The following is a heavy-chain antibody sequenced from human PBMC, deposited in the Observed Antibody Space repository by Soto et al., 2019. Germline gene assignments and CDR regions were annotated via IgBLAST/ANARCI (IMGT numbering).Heavy chain of an antibody. Sequence: GVLRLSCVGSGFSFSNAWMSWVRQVPGKGLEWVGRISSKIDGETTEYGTPVTGRFTISRDDSKNMVYLQMDSLRSEDTAVYYCADSAMALDWDYWGQGTRVTVSS. CDR3: ADSAMALDWDY. CDR1: GFSFSNAW. V-gene: IGHV3-15*01. CDR2: ISSKIDGETT. J-gene: IGHJ4*02. D-gene: IGHD2-21*01.